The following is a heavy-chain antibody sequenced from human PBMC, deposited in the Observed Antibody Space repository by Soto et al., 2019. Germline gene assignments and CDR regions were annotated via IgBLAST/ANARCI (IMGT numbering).Heavy chain of an antibody. V-gene: IGHV3-23*01. D-gene: IGHD3-22*01. Sequence: GGSLRLSCAASGFTFSSYAMSWVRQAPGKGLEWVSAISGSGGSTYYADSVKGRFTISRDNSKNTLYLQMNSLRAEDTAVYYYAVPRWGAIVASLYYFDYWGQGTLVTVSS. CDR3: AVPRWGAIVASLYYFDY. CDR1: GFTFSSYA. J-gene: IGHJ4*02. CDR2: ISGSGGST.